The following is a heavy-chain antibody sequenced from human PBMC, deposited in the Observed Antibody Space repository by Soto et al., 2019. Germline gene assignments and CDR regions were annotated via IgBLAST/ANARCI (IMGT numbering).Heavy chain of an antibody. J-gene: IGHJ4*02. D-gene: IGHD6-19*01. CDR2: IFYSGRT. Sequence: QLQLQESGPGLVKPSETLSLTCTVSGGSISSSRFYWGWIRQPPGKGLEWIGSIFYSGRTYYNPSRMSRXXIXVXXSKNQFSLKLSPVTAADTAVYFCARHSSGWDNLDYWGQGTLVTVSS. CDR3: ARHSSGWDNLDY. CDR1: GGSISSSRFY. V-gene: IGHV4-39*01.